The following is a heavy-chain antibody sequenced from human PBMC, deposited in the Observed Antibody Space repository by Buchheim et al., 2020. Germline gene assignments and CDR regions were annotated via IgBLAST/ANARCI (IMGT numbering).Heavy chain of an antibody. J-gene: IGHJ5*02. V-gene: IGHV4-4*02. Sequence: HVQLQESGPGLVKPSGTLSLTCTVSGASISSNNWWSWVRQPPGKGLEWIGEVYYSGSTNYNPSLKSRLTISVDVSNNEFSLKLNSVTAADTGVYYCARAITMSPWGQGTL. CDR2: VYYSGST. CDR3: ARAITMSP. D-gene: IGHD3-22*01. CDR1: GASISSNNW.